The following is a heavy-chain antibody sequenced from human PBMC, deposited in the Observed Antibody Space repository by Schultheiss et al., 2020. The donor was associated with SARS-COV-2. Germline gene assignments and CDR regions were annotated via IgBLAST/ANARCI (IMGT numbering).Heavy chain of an antibody. CDR1: GFTFSNAW. J-gene: IGHJ3*02. Sequence: GGSLRLSCAASGFTFSNAWMNWVRQAPGKGLEWVSYISSSSSTIYYADSVKGRFTISRDNAKNSLYLQMNSLRAEDTAVYYCARKWEQDAFDIWGQGTMVTVSS. CDR2: ISSSSSTI. V-gene: IGHV3-48*01. D-gene: IGHD1-26*01. CDR3: ARKWEQDAFDI.